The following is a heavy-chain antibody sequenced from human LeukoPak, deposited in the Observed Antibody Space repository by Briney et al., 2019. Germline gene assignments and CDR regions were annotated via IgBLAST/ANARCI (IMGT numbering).Heavy chain of an antibody. D-gene: IGHD2-8*01. CDR1: GFTISSYS. J-gene: IGHJ4*02. Sequence: GGSLRLSCAASGFTISSYSMNWVRQAPGKGLEWVSSISSSSSYIYYADSVKGRFTISRDNAKNSLYLQMNSLRAEDTAVYYCARKDIVLMVYMLDYWGQGTLVTVSS. CDR2: ISSSSSYI. V-gene: IGHV3-21*01. CDR3: ARKDIVLMVYMLDY.